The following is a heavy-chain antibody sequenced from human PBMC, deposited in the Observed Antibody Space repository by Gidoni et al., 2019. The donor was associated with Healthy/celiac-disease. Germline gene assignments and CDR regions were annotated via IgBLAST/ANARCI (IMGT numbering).Heavy chain of an antibody. J-gene: IGHJ4*02. CDR1: GFTFSSYG. Sequence: QVQLVESGGGVVQPGRFLRLSCAASGFTFSSYGMHCVRQAPGQGLEWVAFISYDGSNKYYADSVKGRFTISRDNSKNTRYLQMNSLRAEDTAVYYCAKVPRRGSSSSSYYFDYWGQGTLVTVSS. CDR3: AKVPRRGSSSSSYYFDY. CDR2: ISYDGSNK. D-gene: IGHD6-6*01. V-gene: IGHV3-30*18.